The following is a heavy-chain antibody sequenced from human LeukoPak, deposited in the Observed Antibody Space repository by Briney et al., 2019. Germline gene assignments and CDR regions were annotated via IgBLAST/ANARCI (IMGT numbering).Heavy chain of an antibody. CDR1: GGTFSSYA. CDR3: ARDGRQVKGGHDYSNYGFAFDI. D-gene: IGHD4-11*01. J-gene: IGHJ3*02. CDR2: IIPIFGTA. V-gene: IGHV1-69*05. Sequence: SVKVSCKASGGTFSSYAISWVRQAPGQGLEWMGGIIPIFGTANYAQKFQGRVTITTDESTSTAYMELSSLRSEDTAVYYCARDGRQVKGGHDYSNYGFAFDIWGQGTMVTVSS.